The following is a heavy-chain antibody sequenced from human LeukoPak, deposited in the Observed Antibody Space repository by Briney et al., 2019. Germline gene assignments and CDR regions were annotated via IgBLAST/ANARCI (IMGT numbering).Heavy chain of an antibody. CDR2: ISSSGSTI. J-gene: IGHJ4*02. D-gene: IGHD3-22*01. CDR1: GFTFSDYY. V-gene: IGHV3-11*01. Sequence: PGGSLRLSCAAFGFTFSDYYMSWIRQAPGKGLEWVSYISSSGSTIYYADSVKGRFTISRDNAKNSLYLQMNSLRAEDTAVYYCARDHNYYDSSGYYYWGQGTLVTVSS. CDR3: ARDHNYYDSSGYYY.